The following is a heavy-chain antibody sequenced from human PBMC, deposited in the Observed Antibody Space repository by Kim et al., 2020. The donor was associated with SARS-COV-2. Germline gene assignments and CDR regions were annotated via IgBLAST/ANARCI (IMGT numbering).Heavy chain of an antibody. V-gene: IGHV2-70*19. CDR3: ARGRYYYDF. J-gene: IGHJ4*01. CDR2: DK. Sequence: DKHYSTSLKTRLTISKDTSKNQVVLTMTKMDPVDTATYYCARGRYYYDFWGHGTLVTVSS.